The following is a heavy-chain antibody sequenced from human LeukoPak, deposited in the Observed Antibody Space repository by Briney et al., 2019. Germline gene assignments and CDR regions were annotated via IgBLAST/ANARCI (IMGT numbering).Heavy chain of an antibody. V-gene: IGHV1-18*01. CDR2: ISAYNGNT. D-gene: IGHD3-22*01. Sequence: ASVKVSCKASGYTFTSYGISWVRQAPGQGLEWMGWISAYNGNTNYARKFQGRVTMTTDTSTSIAYMELRSLRSDDTAVYYCARAYDNSGYYPLDFDYWGQGSLVTVSS. J-gene: IGHJ4*02. CDR3: ARAYDNSGYYPLDFDY. CDR1: GYTFTSYG.